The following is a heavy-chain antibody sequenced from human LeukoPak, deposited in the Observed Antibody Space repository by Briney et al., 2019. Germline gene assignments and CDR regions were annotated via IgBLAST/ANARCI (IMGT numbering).Heavy chain of an antibody. CDR2: ISVSGGST. CDR1: GFTFSSYA. J-gene: IGHJ3*02. Sequence: GGSLRLSCAASGFTFSSYAMGWVRQAPGKGLEWVSTISVSGGSTYYADSVKGRFTVSRDNSKNTLLLQMNSLRAEDTAVYYCAKEKGITIFGVVWAAFDIWGQGTMVTVSS. V-gene: IGHV3-23*01. CDR3: AKEKGITIFGVVWAAFDI. D-gene: IGHD3-3*01.